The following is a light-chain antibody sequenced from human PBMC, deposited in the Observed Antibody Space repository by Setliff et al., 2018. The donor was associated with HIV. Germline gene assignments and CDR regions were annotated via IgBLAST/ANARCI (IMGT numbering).Light chain of an antibody. V-gene: IGLV2-14*03. Sequence: QSVLTQPASVSGSPGQVITVSCTGTRSDVGAYNSVSWFQQHPGRAPKLIIFDVSSRPSGVSNRFSGSKFGNTASLTISGLQTEDEADYYCDSYTSTGIDGFGTGTKGTVL. CDR3: DSYTSTGIDG. CDR1: RSDVGAYNS. CDR2: DVS. J-gene: IGLJ1*01.